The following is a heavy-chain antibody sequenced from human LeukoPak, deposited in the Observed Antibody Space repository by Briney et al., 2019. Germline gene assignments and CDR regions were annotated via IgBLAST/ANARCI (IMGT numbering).Heavy chain of an antibody. D-gene: IGHD1-14*01. CDR1: GFTVSSYW. Sequence: GGSLRLACAAAGFTVSSYWMSWVRQAPGKGLEWVANIKQDGSEKYYVDSVKGRFTISRDNAKNSLYLQMNSLRAEDTAVYYCARDRREPKSFDYWGQGTLVTVSS. CDR3: ARDRREPKSFDY. V-gene: IGHV3-7*01. CDR2: IKQDGSEK. J-gene: IGHJ4*02.